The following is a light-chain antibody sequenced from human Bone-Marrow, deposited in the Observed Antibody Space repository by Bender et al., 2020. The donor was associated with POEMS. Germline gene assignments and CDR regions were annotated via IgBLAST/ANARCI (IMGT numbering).Light chain of an antibody. CDR3: SSYASSNTWV. J-gene: IGLJ3*02. CDR1: TTDIGDYNF. V-gene: IGLV2-14*03. Sequence: QSVLTQPASVSGSPGQSITISCPGSTTDIGDYNFVSWYQQHPGQAPKVIIYDVTNRPSGVSNRFSGSKSGNTASLTISGLQAEDEADYYCSSYASSNTWVFGGGTKLTVL. CDR2: DVT.